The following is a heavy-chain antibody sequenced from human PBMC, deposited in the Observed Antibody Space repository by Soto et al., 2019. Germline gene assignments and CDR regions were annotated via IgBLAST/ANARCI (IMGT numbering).Heavy chain of an antibody. Sequence: GGSLRLSCAASGFTFSNYDMHWVRQVTGKGLEWVPTIDTAGDTYYAGSVKGRFTISREDAKNSLYLQMNSLRAGDTAVYYCAKGGTSLLIPFDPWGQGTLVTVSS. CDR2: IDTAGDT. D-gene: IGHD1-26*01. CDR3: AKGGTSLLIPFDP. CDR1: GFTFSNYD. V-gene: IGHV3-13*01. J-gene: IGHJ5*02.